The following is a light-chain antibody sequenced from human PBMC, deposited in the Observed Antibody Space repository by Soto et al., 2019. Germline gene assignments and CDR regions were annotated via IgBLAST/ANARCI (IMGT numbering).Light chain of an antibody. Sequence: DIPMTQSPSTLSSSVGDRVTITCRASQNISNYLAWYQQKPEKDPWLLIYAASTLQSGVPSRFSGGGSGTDFTLIISSLQPEDVATYYCQKYNGALRSFGQGTTVEIK. CDR2: AAS. CDR1: QNISNY. J-gene: IGKJ1*01. CDR3: QKYNGALRS. V-gene: IGKV1-27*01.